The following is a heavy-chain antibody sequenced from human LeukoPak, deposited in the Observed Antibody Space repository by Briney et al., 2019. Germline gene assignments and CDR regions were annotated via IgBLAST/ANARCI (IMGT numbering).Heavy chain of an antibody. V-gene: IGHV3-30*04. J-gene: IGHJ4*02. CDR1: GFTFSSYA. CDR3: ARDFYCSSTSCADY. Sequence: GGSLRLSCAASGFTFSSYAMHRVRQAPGKGLEWVAVISYDGSNKYYADSVKGRFTISRDNSKNTLYLQMNSLRAEDTAVYYCARDFYCSSTSCADYWGQGTLVTVSS. CDR2: ISYDGSNK. D-gene: IGHD2-2*01.